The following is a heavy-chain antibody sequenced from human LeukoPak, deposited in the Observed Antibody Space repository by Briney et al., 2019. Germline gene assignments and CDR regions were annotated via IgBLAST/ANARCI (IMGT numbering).Heavy chain of an antibody. J-gene: IGHJ4*02. Sequence: PGGSLRLSCAASGFTFSSYSMNWVRQAPGKGLEWVSSISSSSSYIYYADSVKGRFTISRDNAKNSLYLQMNSLRAEDTAVYYCARDGGSYYPPVRNIDYWGQGTLVTVSS. CDR1: GFTFSSYS. CDR2: ISSSSSYI. V-gene: IGHV3-21*01. CDR3: ARDGGSYYPPVRNIDY. D-gene: IGHD1-26*01.